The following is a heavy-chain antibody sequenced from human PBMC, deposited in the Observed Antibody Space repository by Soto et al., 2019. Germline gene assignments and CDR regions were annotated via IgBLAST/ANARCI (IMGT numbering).Heavy chain of an antibody. CDR1: GGTFSSYA. V-gene: IGHV1-69*13. CDR3: AIGDIVVVPAARDYYYYGMDV. CDR2: IIPIFGTA. D-gene: IGHD2-2*01. J-gene: IGHJ6*02. Sequence: SVKVSCKASGGTFSSYAISWVRQAPGQGLEWMGGIIPIFGTASYAQKFQGRVTITADESTSTAYMELSSLRSEDTAVYYCAIGDIVVVPAARDYYYYGMDVWGQGTTVTVSS.